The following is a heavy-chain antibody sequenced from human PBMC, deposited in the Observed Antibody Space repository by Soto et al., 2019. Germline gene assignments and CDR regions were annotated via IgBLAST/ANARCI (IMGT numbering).Heavy chain of an antibody. J-gene: IGHJ4*02. CDR2: INHSGST. V-gene: IGHV4-34*01. D-gene: IGHD6-19*01. CDR1: GGSFSDYH. Sequence: SETLSLTSVLYGGSFSDYHWGWIRQPPGKGLEWIGEINHSGSTDYNPSLKSRVTISVDTSKNQFSLILNSVTAADTAVYYCARDSSGWPDYWGQGTLVTVS. CDR3: ARDSSGWPDY.